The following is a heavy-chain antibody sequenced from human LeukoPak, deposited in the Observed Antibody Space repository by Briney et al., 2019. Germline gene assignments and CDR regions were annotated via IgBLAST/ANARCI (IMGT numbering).Heavy chain of an antibody. D-gene: IGHD1-26*01. CDR3: ARGRWDNTQVYYYYYMDV. CDR1: GFTFSSYW. J-gene: IGHJ6*03. V-gene: IGHV3-7*01. Sequence: GGSLRLSCAASGFTFSSYWMSWVRQAPGKGLEWVANIKQDGSEKYYVDSVKGRFTISRDNAKNSLYLQMNSLRAEDTAVYYCARGRWDNTQVYYYYYMDVWGKGTTVTVSS. CDR2: IKQDGSEK.